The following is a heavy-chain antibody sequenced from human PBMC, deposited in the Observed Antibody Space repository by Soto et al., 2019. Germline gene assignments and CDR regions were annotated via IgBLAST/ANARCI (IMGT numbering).Heavy chain of an antibody. Sequence: QVQLQESAPELVKSSQTLSLTCTVSGGPISGGGPYWSWIPQGPGKGREGFGYIFYSDSFYYTPPPQGRVVILADTSKNQFTLKLSSVTDADTAVYYCARAPETPPIFGVVRPYFFDFWGQGTLVTVSS. CDR3: ARAPETPPIFGVVRPYFFDF. D-gene: IGHD3-3*01. V-gene: IGHV4-31*03. CDR1: GGPISGGGPY. J-gene: IGHJ4*02. CDR2: IFYSDSF.